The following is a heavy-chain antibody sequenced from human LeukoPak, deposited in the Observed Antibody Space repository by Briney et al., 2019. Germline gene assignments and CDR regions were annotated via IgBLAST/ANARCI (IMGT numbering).Heavy chain of an antibody. CDR1: GFTVSRNY. CDR2: IYSGGST. Sequence: GGSLRLSCAASGFTVSRNYMSWVRQAPGKGLEWVSIIYSGGSTYYADSVKGRFTIPRDNSKNTLYLQMNSLRAEDTAVYYCAREDGYGGNSFDYWGQGTLVTVSS. V-gene: IGHV3-53*01. CDR3: AREDGYGGNSFDY. J-gene: IGHJ4*02. D-gene: IGHD4-23*01.